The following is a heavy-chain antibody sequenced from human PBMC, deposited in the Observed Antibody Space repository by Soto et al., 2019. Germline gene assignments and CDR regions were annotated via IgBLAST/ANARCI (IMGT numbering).Heavy chain of an antibody. V-gene: IGHV4-34*01. CDR3: ARRRRGYMVRGVNAY. CDR2: INHSGST. Sequence: QVQLQQWGAGLLKPSETLSLTCAVYGGSFSGYYWSWIRQPPGKGLEWIGEINHSGSTNYNPSLKRRVTISVDTSKNQYSLKLSSVTAADTAVYYCARRRRGYMVRGVNAYWGQGTLVTVSS. D-gene: IGHD3-10*01. CDR1: GGSFSGYY. J-gene: IGHJ4*02.